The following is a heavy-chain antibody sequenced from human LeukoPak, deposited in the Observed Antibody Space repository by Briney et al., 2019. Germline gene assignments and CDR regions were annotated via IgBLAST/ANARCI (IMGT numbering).Heavy chain of an antibody. CDR1: GGSFSGYY. Sequence: SETLSLTCAVYGGSFSGYYWSWIRQPPGKGLEWIGEINHSGSTNYNPSLKSRVTISVDTSKNQFSLKLSPVTAADTAVYYCARGGGRFSTHANDYWGQGTLVTVSS. CDR3: ARGGGRFSTHANDY. J-gene: IGHJ4*02. CDR2: INHSGST. V-gene: IGHV4-34*01. D-gene: IGHD1-26*01.